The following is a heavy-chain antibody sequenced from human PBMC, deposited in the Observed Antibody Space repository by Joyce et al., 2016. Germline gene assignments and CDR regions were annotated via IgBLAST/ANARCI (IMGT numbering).Heavy chain of an antibody. CDR3: AKGVVYAPDTYDY. V-gene: IGHV3-53*01. Sequence: EVQLVESGGGLVQPGGSLRLSCAASGFSVGNYYMTWVRQAPGRGLEWVSTLYSFGNTYYADSVKGRFTISRDNSKNMVFLQMNSLKGEDTAVYYCAKGVVYAPDTYDYWGQGTLVTVSS. D-gene: IGHD2-8*02. CDR2: LYSFGNT. J-gene: IGHJ4*02. CDR1: GFSVGNYY.